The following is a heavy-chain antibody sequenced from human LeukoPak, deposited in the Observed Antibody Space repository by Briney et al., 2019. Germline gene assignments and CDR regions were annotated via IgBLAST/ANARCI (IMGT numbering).Heavy chain of an antibody. CDR1: RNSISSGYY. Sequence: SETLSLTCTVSRNSISSGYYWGWIRQPPGKGLEWIGSIYYSGSTYYNPSLKSRVTISVDTSKNQFSLKLSSVTAADTAVYYCVRDDRNYYYMDVWGKGTTVTVSS. CDR3: VRDDRNYYYMDV. V-gene: IGHV4-38-2*02. J-gene: IGHJ6*03. CDR2: IYYSGST.